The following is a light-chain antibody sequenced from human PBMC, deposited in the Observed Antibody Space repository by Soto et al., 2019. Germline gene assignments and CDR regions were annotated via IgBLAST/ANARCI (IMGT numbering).Light chain of an antibody. CDR3: SSYTISSTLVV. V-gene: IGLV2-14*01. CDR2: DVS. J-gene: IGLJ2*01. Sequence: QSALTQPASVSGSPGQSITISCTGTSSDVGGFNYVSWYQQHPGKAPELMISDVSNRPSGVSNRFSGSKSGNTASLTISGLQAKDEADYYCSSYTISSTLVVFGGGTKLTVL. CDR1: SSDVGGFNY.